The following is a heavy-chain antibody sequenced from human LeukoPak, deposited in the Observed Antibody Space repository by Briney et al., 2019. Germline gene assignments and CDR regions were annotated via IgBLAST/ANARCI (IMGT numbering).Heavy chain of an antibody. CDR2: IYYSGST. J-gene: IGHJ4*02. CDR3: ARRGGSGRSFDY. CDR1: GGSISNNNYY. D-gene: IGHD3-10*01. Sequence: PSETLSLTCTVSGGSISNNNYYWGWIRQPPGKGLEWIGSIYYSGSTYYNSSPKSRVTISVDTPKNQFSLKLSSVTAADTAVYYCARRGGSGRSFDYWGQGTLVTVSS. V-gene: IGHV4-39*01.